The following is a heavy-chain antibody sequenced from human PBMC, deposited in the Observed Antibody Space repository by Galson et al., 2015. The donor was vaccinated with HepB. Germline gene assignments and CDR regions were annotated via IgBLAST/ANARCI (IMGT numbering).Heavy chain of an antibody. J-gene: IGHJ4*02. CDR2: INHSGST. V-gene: IGHV4-34*01. CDR1: GGSFSGYY. Sequence: LSLTCAVYGGSFSGYYWSWIRQPPGKGLEWIGEINHSGSTNYNPSLKSRVTISVDTSKNQFSLKLSSVTAADTAVYYCARGYYDSSGYYPIDYWGQGTLVTVSS. D-gene: IGHD3-22*01. CDR3: ARGYYDSSGYYPIDY.